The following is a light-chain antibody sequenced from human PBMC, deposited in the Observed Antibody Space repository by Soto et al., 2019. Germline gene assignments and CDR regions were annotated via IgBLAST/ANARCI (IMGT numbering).Light chain of an antibody. CDR2: GNR. CDR3: QSYDSSLSGHHVV. CDR1: SSNIGAGYD. J-gene: IGLJ2*01. V-gene: IGLV1-40*01. Sequence: QSVLTQPPSVSGAPGQRATISCTGSSSNIGAGYDVHWYQQLPGTAPKLLIFGNRNRPSGVPDRFSGSKSGTSASLAITGLQAEDEADYYCQSYDSSLSGHHVVFGGGTKLTVL.